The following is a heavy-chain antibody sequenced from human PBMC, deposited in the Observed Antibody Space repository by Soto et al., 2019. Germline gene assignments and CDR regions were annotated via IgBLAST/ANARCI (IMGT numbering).Heavy chain of an antibody. J-gene: IGHJ4*02. D-gene: IGHD3-16*02. CDR1: GGSISSGGYY. Sequence: PSETLSLTCTVSGGSISSGGYYWSWIRQPPGKGLEWIGYIYYTENTYYNPSLESRATLSVDTSKNQFSLKMNFVTAADTAVYYCARCATYYDYAWGSYHYTSFDFWGQGSLATVSS. CDR3: ARCATYYDYAWGSYHYTSFDF. CDR2: IYYTENT. V-gene: IGHV4-31*03.